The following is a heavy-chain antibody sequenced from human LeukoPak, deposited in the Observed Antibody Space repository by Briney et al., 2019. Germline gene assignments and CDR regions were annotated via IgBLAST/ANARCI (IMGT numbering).Heavy chain of an antibody. D-gene: IGHD3-16*01. V-gene: IGHV4-61*02. CDR3: ARTVYARFDY. CDR2: IYTSGST. J-gene: IGHJ4*02. Sequence: SQTLSLTCTVSGGSISSGSYYWSWIRQPAGKGLEWIGRIYTSGSTNYNPSLKSRVPISVDTSKNQFSLKLSSVTAADTAVYYCARTVYARFDYWGQGTLVTVSS. CDR1: GGSISSGSYY.